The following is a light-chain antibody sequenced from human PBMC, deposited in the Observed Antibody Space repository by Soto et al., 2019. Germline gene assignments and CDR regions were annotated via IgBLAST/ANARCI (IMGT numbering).Light chain of an antibody. CDR1: SSNIGTGYD. J-gene: IGLJ1*01. CDR2: GNS. Sequence: QSVRTQPPSVSGAPGQRVTISCTGSSSNIGTGYDVHWYQQLPGTAPKLLIYGNSNRPSGVPDRFSGSKSGTSASLAITGLQAEDEADYYCQSFDSSRFYVFGTGTKLTVL. CDR3: QSFDSSRFYV. V-gene: IGLV1-40*01.